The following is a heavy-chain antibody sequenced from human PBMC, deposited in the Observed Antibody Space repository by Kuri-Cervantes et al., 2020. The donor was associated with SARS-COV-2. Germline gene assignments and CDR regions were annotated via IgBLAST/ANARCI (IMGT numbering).Heavy chain of an antibody. CDR3: ARDPGGVFLRGIMILSAHWFDT. Sequence: GESLRLSCVASGFTFSSFTMIWVRQSPGNGLEWVSSIGYGGHYMHYADSVEGRFTISRDDAKNSLYLLMNGLRAEDTAVYYCARDPGGVFLRGIMILSAHWFDTWGQGTLVTVSS. V-gene: IGHV3-21*06. CDR2: IGYGGHYM. D-gene: IGHD3-9*01. J-gene: IGHJ5*02. CDR1: GFTFSSFT.